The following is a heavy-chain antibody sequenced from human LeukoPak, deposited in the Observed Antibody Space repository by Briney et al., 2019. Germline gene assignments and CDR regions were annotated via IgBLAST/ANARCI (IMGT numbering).Heavy chain of an antibody. V-gene: IGHV3-7*03. Sequence: GGSLRLSCAASGFTFSSYWMSWVRQAPGKGLEWVANIKQDGSEKYYVDSVKGRFTISRDNAKNSLYLQMNSLRAEDTAVYYCARDIGYCSSTSCRELDYWGQGTLVIVSS. CDR1: GFTFSSYW. CDR3: ARDIGYCSSTSCRELDY. CDR2: IKQDGSEK. D-gene: IGHD2-2*01. J-gene: IGHJ4*02.